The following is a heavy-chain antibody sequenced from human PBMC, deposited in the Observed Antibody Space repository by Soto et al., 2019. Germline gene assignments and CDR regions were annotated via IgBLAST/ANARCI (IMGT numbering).Heavy chain of an antibody. D-gene: IGHD5-12*01. J-gene: IGHJ6*02. Sequence: QVQLVESGGGVVQPGRSLRLSCAASGFTFSSYGMHWVRQAPGKGLEWVAVISYDGSNKYYADSVKGRFTISRDNSKNTLYLQMNSLRAEDTAVYYCAKGIYFARSYYYGMDVWGQGTTVTVSS. CDR2: ISYDGSNK. CDR3: AKGIYFARSYYYGMDV. V-gene: IGHV3-30*18. CDR1: GFTFSSYG.